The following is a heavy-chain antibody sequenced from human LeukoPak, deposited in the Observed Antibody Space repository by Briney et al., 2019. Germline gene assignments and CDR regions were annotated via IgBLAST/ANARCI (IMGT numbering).Heavy chain of an antibody. Sequence: PSETLSLTCAVYGGSFSGYYWSWIRQPPGKGLKWIGENNHSGSTNYNPSLKSRVTISVDTSKNQFSLKLSSVTAADTAVYYCARERTVAGRYYYYGMDVWGQGTTVTVSS. CDR2: NNHSGST. CDR1: GGSFSGYY. J-gene: IGHJ6*02. V-gene: IGHV4-34*01. D-gene: IGHD6-19*01. CDR3: ARERTVAGRYYYYGMDV.